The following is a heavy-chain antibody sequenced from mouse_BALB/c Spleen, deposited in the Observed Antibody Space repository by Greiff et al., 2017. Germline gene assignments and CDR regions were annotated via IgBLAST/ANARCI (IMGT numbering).Heavy chain of an antibody. CDR3: ARQGRPYYFDY. J-gene: IGHJ2*01. CDR1: GYSFTGYN. Sequence: EVKLMESGPELVKPGASVKISCKASGYSFTGYNMNWVKQSNGKSLEWIGNIDPYYGGTSYNQKFKGKATLTVDKSSSTAYMQLKSLTSKNSAVYYWARQGRPYYFDYWGQGTTLTVSS. CDR2: IDPYYGGT. V-gene: IGHV1-39*01.